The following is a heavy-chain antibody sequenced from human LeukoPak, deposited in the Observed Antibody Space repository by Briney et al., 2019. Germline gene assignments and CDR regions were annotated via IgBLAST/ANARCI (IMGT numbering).Heavy chain of an antibody. CDR2: IYYSGST. CDR1: GGSLSGYY. D-gene: IGHD6-13*01. V-gene: IGHV4-30-4*08. Sequence: PSETLSLTCTVSGGSLSGYYYTWIRQPPGKGLEWIGYIYYSGSTYYNPSLKSRVTISVDTSKNQFSLKLSSVTAADTAVYYCARGEQLGWFDPWGQGTLVTVSS. CDR3: ARGEQLGWFDP. J-gene: IGHJ5*02.